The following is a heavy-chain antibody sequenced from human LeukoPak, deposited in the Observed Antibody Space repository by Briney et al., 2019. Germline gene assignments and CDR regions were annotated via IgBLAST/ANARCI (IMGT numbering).Heavy chain of an antibody. V-gene: IGHV1-69*04. CDR2: IIPILGIA. CDR1: GGTFSSYT. D-gene: IGHD2-15*01. CDR3: AREGIVVVVAAANWFDP. Sequence: SVKVSCKASGGTFSSYTISWVRQAPGQGLEWMGGIIPILGIANYAQKVQGRVTITADKSTSTAYMELSSLRSEDTAVYYCAREGIVVVVAAANWFDPWGQGTLVTVSS. J-gene: IGHJ5*02.